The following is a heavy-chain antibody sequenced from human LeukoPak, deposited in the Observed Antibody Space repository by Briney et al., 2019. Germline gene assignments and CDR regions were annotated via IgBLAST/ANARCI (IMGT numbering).Heavy chain of an antibody. CDR1: DFTFSNAW. J-gene: IGHJ4*02. CDR2: ISGSGGST. Sequence: GGSLRLSCAASDFTFSNAWMHWVRQAPGKGLEWVSAISGSGGSTYYADSVKGRFTISRDNSKNTLYLQMNSLRAEDTAVYYCAKDMRFDWTPYYFDYWGQGTLVTVSS. CDR3: AKDMRFDWTPYYFDY. D-gene: IGHD3-9*01. V-gene: IGHV3-23*01.